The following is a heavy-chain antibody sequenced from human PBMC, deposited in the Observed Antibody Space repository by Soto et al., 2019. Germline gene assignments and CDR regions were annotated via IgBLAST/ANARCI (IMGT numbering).Heavy chain of an antibody. Sequence: GGSLRLSCAASGFTFSSYAMSWVRQAPGKGLEWVSAISGSGGSTYYADSVKGRFTISRDNSKNTLYLQMNSLRAEDTAVYYCAKDFGPSSGYYYHFDYWGQGTLVTVSS. V-gene: IGHV3-23*01. D-gene: IGHD3-22*01. CDR1: GFTFSSYA. CDR3: AKDFGPSSGYYYHFDY. CDR2: ISGSGGST. J-gene: IGHJ4*02.